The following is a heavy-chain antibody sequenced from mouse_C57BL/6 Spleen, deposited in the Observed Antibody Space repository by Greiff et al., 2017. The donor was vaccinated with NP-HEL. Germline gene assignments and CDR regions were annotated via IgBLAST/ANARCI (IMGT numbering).Heavy chain of an antibody. J-gene: IGHJ3*01. D-gene: IGHD3-2*02. V-gene: IGHV1-26*01. Sequence: VQLQQSGPELVKPGASVKISCKASGYTFTDYYMNWVKQSHGKSLEWIGDINPNNGGTSYNQKFKGKATLTVDKSSSTAYMELRSLTSEDSAVYYCARSRDSSPFAYWGQGTLVTVSA. CDR3: ARSRDSSPFAY. CDR1: GYTFTDYY. CDR2: INPNNGGT.